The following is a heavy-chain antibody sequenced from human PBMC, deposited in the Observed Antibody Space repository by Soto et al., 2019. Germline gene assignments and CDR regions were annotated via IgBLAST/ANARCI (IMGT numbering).Heavy chain of an antibody. CDR1: GFTFSTYW. CDR2: INSDGTTT. CDR3: ARHGTYGDYVGS. J-gene: IGHJ4*02. V-gene: IGHV3-74*01. D-gene: IGHD4-17*01. Sequence: EVQLVESGGGLVQPGGSLRLSCAASGFTFSTYWMHWVRQAPGKGLVWVSRINSDGTTTTYADSVKGRFTIYRDNAKNSLYLQMSSLRAEDTAVYYCARHGTYGDYVGSWGQGTLVAVSS.